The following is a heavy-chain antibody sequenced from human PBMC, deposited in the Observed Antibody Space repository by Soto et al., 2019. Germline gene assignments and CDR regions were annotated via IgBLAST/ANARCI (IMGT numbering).Heavy chain of an antibody. CDR3: ARNGLYRTAGTPPYYYYGMYV. CDR1: GYSFTSYW. V-gene: IGHV5-51*01. D-gene: IGHD6-13*01. J-gene: IGHJ6*02. CDR2: IYPGDSDT. Sequence: PGESLKISCKGSGYSFTSYWIGWVRQMPGKGLEWMGIIYPGDSDTRYSPSFQGQVTISADKSISTAYLQWSSLKASDTAMYYCARNGLYRTAGTPPYYYYGMYVWGQGTTVTVSS.